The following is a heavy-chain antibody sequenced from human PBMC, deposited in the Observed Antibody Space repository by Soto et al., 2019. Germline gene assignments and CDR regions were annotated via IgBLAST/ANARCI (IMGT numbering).Heavy chain of an antibody. V-gene: IGHV3-48*02. J-gene: IGHJ4*02. CDR3: ARDHDSSGDPTFDY. CDR1: GFTFSSYS. CDR2: IGRSTINK. D-gene: IGHD3-22*01. Sequence: GGSLRLSCAASGFTFSSYSMNWVRQAPGKGLEWVSYIGRSTINKHYADSVKGRFTISRDNAKNSLYLQMNSLRDEDTAVYYCARDHDSSGDPTFDYWGQGTLVTVSS.